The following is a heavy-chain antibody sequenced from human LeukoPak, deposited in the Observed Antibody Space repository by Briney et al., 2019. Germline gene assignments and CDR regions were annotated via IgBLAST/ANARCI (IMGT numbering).Heavy chain of an antibody. Sequence: SQTLSLTCAISGDSVSSNSAAWNWIRQSPSRGLEWLGRTYYRSKWYNDYAVSVKSRITINPDTSKNQFSLQLNSVTPEDTAVYYCARVRKRITIFGVVIGYYFDYWGQGTLVTVSS. CDR3: ARVRKRITIFGVVIGYYFDY. J-gene: IGHJ4*02. CDR2: TYYRSKWYN. CDR1: GDSVSSNSAA. D-gene: IGHD3-3*01. V-gene: IGHV6-1*01.